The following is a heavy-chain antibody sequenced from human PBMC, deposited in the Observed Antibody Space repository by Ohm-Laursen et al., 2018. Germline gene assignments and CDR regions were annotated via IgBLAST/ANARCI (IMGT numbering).Heavy chain of an antibody. CDR3: ARDSSTMARGLSFSSYGLDV. Sequence: TLSLTCTISGGSIDVYYWSWLRQSPGKGLQWIGQIYYKGSTKYNPSLRGRVTMSVNTSKNQFSLRLSSVTAADTAVYYCARDSSTMARGLSFSSYGLDVWGQGTTVTVSS. V-gene: IGHV4-59*01. D-gene: IGHD3-10*01. CDR1: GGSIDVYY. CDR2: IYYKGST. J-gene: IGHJ6*02.